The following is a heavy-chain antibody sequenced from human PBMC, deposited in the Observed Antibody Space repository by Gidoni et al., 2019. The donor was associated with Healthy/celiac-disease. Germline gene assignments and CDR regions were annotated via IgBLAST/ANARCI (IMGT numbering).Heavy chain of an antibody. J-gene: IGHJ4*02. CDR2: IYYSGST. V-gene: IGHV4-59*01. D-gene: IGHD6-19*01. CDR1: GGSISRYY. Sequence: QVQLQESGPGLVKPSETLSLTCTVSGGSISRYYWSWIRQPPGKGLEWIGYIYYSGSTNYNPSLKSRVTISVDTSKNQFSLKLSSVTAADTAVYYCASSSGWYGGDYFDYWGQGTLVTVSS. CDR3: ASSSGWYGGDYFDY.